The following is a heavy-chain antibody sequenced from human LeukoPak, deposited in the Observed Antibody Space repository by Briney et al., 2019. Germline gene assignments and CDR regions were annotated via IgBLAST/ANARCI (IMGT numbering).Heavy chain of an antibody. Sequence: GGSPRLSCVVSGFTVSSNYMTWVRQAPGKGLEWVSVLYPGGTTYFADSVKGRFTISRDNSKNTLYLQMNSLRPEDTALYYCARTVVAAKTYYFDYWGRGTLVTVSS. CDR2: LYPGGTT. V-gene: IGHV3-53*01. CDR3: ARTVVAAKTYYFDY. CDR1: GFTVSSNY. J-gene: IGHJ4*02. D-gene: IGHD2-15*01.